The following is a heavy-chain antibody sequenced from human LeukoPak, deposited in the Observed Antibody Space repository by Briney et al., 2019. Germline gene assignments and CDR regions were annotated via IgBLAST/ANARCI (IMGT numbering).Heavy chain of an antibody. CDR3: AGLIRSGSYPVDY. D-gene: IGHD1-26*01. CDR1: GGSISSSSYY. V-gene: IGHV4-39*01. J-gene: IGHJ4*02. Sequence: SETLSLTCTVSGGSISSSSYYWGWIRQPPGKGLEWIGSIYYSGSTYYNPSLKSRVTISVDTSKNQFSLKLSSVTAADTAVYYCAGLIRSGSYPVDYWGQGTLVTVSS. CDR2: IYYSGST.